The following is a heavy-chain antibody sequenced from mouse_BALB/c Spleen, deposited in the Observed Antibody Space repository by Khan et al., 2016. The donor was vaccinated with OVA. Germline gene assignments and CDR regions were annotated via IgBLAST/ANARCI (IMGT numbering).Heavy chain of an antibody. Sequence: EVQLVESGAELVRPGALVKLSCKASGFNIKDYYIHWVKQRPEQGLEWIGWIDPENGNTIYDPKFQGKANITADTSSNTAYLHFSSLTSEDTADYYGGRAGYSPWFDYWGQGTLVTVSA. CDR3: GRAGYSPWFDY. V-gene: IGHV14-1*02. D-gene: IGHD1-2*01. J-gene: IGHJ3*01. CDR2: IDPENGNT. CDR1: GFNIKDYY.